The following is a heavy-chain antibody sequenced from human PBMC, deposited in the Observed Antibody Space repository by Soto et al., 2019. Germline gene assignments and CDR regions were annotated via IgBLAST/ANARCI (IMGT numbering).Heavy chain of an antibody. J-gene: IGHJ4*02. V-gene: IGHV4-59*01. CDR2: IYYSGST. Sequence: PSETLSLTCTVSGGSISSYYWSWIRQPPGKGLEWIGYIYYSGSTNYNPSLKSRVTISVDTSKNQFSLKLSSVTAADTAVYYCVRTLTGTTPAYWGQGTLVTIS. CDR3: VRTLTGTTPAY. CDR1: GGSISSYY. D-gene: IGHD1-20*01.